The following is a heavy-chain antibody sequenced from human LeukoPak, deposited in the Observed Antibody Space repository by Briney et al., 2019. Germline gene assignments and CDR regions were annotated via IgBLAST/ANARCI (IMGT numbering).Heavy chain of an antibody. V-gene: IGHV3-21*01. Sequence: GGSLRLSCAASGFTFSSYSMNWVRQAPGKGLEWVSYISSSSYIYYSDSVKGRFTISRDNAKNSLYLQMNSLRAEDTAVYYCAAYYYGSGSPYWGQGTLVTVAS. CDR1: GFTFSSYS. D-gene: IGHD3-10*01. J-gene: IGHJ4*02. CDR2: ISSSSYI. CDR3: AAYYYGSGSPY.